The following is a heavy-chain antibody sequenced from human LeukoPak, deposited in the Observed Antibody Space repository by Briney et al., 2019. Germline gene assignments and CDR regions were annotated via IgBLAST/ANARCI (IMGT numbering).Heavy chain of an antibody. CDR1: GGSISNTNW. CDR3: ARGSNYYVSSDFYFDS. J-gene: IGHJ4*02. CDR2: VNLQGST. Sequence: PSGTLSLTCGVSGGSISNTNWWTWVRQPPGKGLEWIGEVNLQGSTNYNPSLKSRVTISMDTSKNQFSLKLTSVTAADTAVYYCARGSNYYVSSDFYFDSWGQGTLVTVSS. V-gene: IGHV4-4*02. D-gene: IGHD3-22*01.